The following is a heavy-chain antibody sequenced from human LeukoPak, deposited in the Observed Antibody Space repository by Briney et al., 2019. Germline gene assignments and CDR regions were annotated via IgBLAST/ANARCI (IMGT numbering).Heavy chain of an antibody. CDR3: ARHLRGSSYGLCLDY. CDR2: IFYSGST. V-gene: IGHV4-39*01. CDR1: GGSISTSSYY. D-gene: IGHD5-18*01. Sequence: PSETLSLTCTVSGGSISTSSYYWGWIRQPPGKGLEWIGSIFYSGSTYYNPSLKSRVTISVDTSKNQFSLKLSSVNAEDTAVYYCARHLRGSSYGLCLDYWGQGTLVTVSS. J-gene: IGHJ4*02.